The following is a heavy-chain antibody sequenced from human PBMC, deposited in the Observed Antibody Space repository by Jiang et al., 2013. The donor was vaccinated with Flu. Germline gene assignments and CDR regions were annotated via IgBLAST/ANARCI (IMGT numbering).Heavy chain of an antibody. D-gene: IGHD6-6*01. CDR3: ARAGAEYSSSGMDV. V-gene: IGHV1-69*04. CDR2: IIPILGIA. Sequence: GAEVKKPGSSVKVSCKASGGTFSSYAISWVRQAPGQGLEWMGRIIPILGIANYAQKFQGRVTITADKSTSTAYMELSSLRSEDTAVYYCARAGAEYSSSGMDVWGQGTTVTVSS. CDR1: GGTFSSYA. J-gene: IGHJ6*02.